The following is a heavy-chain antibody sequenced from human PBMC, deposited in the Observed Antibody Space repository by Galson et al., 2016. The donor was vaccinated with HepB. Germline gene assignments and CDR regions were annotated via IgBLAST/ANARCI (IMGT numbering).Heavy chain of an antibody. D-gene: IGHD4-17*01. CDR2: VTATSVYI. Sequence: SLRLSCAASGFTFNDYSMHWVRQAPGKGLAWVSSVTATSVYIYYVDSVKGRFTISRENAKNSLYLQMNSLRAEDTAVYYCARAAYGDYEGWYFDLWGRGTLVTVSS. J-gene: IGHJ2*01. CDR1: GFTFNDYS. V-gene: IGHV3-21*06. CDR3: ARAAYGDYEGWYFDL.